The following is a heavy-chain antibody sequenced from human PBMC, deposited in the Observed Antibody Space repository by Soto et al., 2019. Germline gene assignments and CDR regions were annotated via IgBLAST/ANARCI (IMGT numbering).Heavy chain of an antibody. CDR3: VRDGGYQGSGFDY. V-gene: IGHV1-2*02. CDR2: IGPESGAT. J-gene: IGHJ4*02. Sequence: ASVKVSCKASGYTFTDHYIHWVRQAPEQGPEWMGEIGPESGATRYAQRFQGRVTMTRDMSITTVYMELNNLSPDDTAVYYCVRDGGYQGSGFDYWGQGTPVTVSS. D-gene: IGHD3-10*01. CDR1: GYTFTDHY.